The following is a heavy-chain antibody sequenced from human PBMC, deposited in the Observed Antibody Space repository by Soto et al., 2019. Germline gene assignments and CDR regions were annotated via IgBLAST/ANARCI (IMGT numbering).Heavy chain of an antibody. J-gene: IGHJ4*02. D-gene: IGHD3-10*01. Sequence: SETLSLTCSVSGGSMSNYYWNWIRQSPGKGLEWIGYIYYSGTTNYNPSLKSRVTISIDTSKNQVSLNLASVTSADTAVYYCARDQDLGYWGQGTLVTVSS. V-gene: IGHV4-59*01. CDR2: IYYSGTT. CDR1: GGSMSNYY. CDR3: ARDQDLGY.